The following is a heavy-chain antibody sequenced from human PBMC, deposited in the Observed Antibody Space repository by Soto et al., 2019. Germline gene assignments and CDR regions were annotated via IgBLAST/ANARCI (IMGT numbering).Heavy chain of an antibody. J-gene: IGHJ4*02. CDR3: ASQYSSGWKFFDY. V-gene: IGHV3-23*01. CDR1: GFTFSNYA. CDR2: ISGSGGST. Sequence: GGSLRLSRAVSGFTFSNYAVSWVRQAPGKGLEWVSTISGSGGSTYHADSVKGRFAISRDNSKNTLYLQMNTLRAEDTAVYYCASQYSSGWKFFDYWGQGTLVTVSS. D-gene: IGHD6-19*01.